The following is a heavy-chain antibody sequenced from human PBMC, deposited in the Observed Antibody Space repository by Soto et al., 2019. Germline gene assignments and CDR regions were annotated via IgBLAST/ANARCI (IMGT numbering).Heavy chain of an antibody. Sequence: QVQLVQSGAEVKKPGSSVKVSCKASGGTFSSYTISWVRQAPGQGLEWMGRFIPILGIANYAQKFQGRVTITADKSTSTAYMELSSLRSEDTAVYYCARDGPSTRLYDYWGQGTLVTVSS. V-gene: IGHV1-69*08. CDR3: ARDGPSTRLYDY. J-gene: IGHJ4*02. CDR2: FIPILGIA. D-gene: IGHD4-17*01. CDR1: GGTFSSYT.